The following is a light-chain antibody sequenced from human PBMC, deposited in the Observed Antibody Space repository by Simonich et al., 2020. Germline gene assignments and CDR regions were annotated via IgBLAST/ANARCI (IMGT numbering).Light chain of an antibody. CDR3: SSYTSSSTVV. V-gene: IGLV2-14*03. CDR2: DVS. J-gene: IGLJ2*01. CDR1: SSDVGGYNY. Sequence: QSALTQPASVSGSPGQSITISCTGTSSDVGGYNYVSWYQQHPVKAPKLMIYDVSNRTSGVSNRFSGSKSGNTAALTISGLQAEDEADYYCSSYTSSSTVVFGGGTKLTVL.